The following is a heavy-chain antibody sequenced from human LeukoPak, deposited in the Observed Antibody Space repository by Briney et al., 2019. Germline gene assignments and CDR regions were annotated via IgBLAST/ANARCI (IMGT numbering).Heavy chain of an antibody. CDR2: ISGSGGTT. D-gene: IGHD2-2*01. J-gene: IGHJ4*02. CDR3: AHGTVYQLDY. Sequence: GGSLRLSCAASGFSFSSCGMSWVRQAPGKGLEWVSAISGSGGTTYYADSVKGRFTISRDNAKNSLYLQMNSLRAEDTAVYYCAHGTVYQLDYWGQGTLVTVSS. V-gene: IGHV3-23*01. CDR1: GFSFSSCG.